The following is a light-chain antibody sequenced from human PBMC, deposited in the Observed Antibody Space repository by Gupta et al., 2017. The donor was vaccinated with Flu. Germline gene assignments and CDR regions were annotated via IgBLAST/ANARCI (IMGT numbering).Light chain of an antibody. Sequence: IAMTHTPPSLPVTPGETASIYCRSSQILWDSDDGNTYLEWYLQKPGQSPQLLFYPCSCRAFGVPDRFSGSGSGTDFTLNISRGAAEVVGVYYSRQRIAFPRSFGQGTKVEIK. CDR3: RQRIAFPRS. V-gene: IGKV2-40*01. J-gene: IGKJ1*01. CDR1: QILWDSDDGNTY. CDR2: PCS.